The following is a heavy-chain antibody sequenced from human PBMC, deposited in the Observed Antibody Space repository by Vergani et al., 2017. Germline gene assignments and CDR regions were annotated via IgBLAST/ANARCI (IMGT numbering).Heavy chain of an antibody. D-gene: IGHD6-13*01. J-gene: IGHJ3*02. CDR2: ISWNSGSI. CDR1: GFTFTSYG. Sequence: EVQLLESGGGLVQPGESLRLSCTVSGFTFTSYGISWVRQAPGKGLEWVSGISWNSGSIGYADSVKGRFTISRDNAKNSLYLQMNSLRAEDMALYYCAKDMVAAGAGDAFDIWGQGTMVTVSS. V-gene: IGHV3-9*03. CDR3: AKDMVAAGAGDAFDI.